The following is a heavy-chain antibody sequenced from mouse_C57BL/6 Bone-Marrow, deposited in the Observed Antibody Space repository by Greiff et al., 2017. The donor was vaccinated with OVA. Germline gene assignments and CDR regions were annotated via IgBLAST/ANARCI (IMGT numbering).Heavy chain of an antibody. CDR2: IYPRSGNT. CDR1: GYTFTSYG. Sequence: VQRVESGAELARPGASVKLSCKASGYTFTSYGISWVKQRTGQGLEWIGEIYPRSGNTYYNEKFKGKATLTADKSSSTAYMELRSLTSEDSAVYFCARGNSITTYWGQGTLVTVSA. V-gene: IGHV1-81*01. D-gene: IGHD1-2*01. CDR3: ARGNSITTY. J-gene: IGHJ3*01.